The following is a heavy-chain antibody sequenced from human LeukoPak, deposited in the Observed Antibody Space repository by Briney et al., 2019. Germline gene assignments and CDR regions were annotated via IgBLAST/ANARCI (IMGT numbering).Heavy chain of an antibody. D-gene: IGHD3-22*01. CDR1: GYTFTSYY. V-gene: IGHV1-46*01. CDR2: INPTGGST. J-gene: IGHJ4*02. Sequence: ASVKVSCKASGYTFTSYYMHWVRQAPGQGLEWMAIINPTGGSTRYAQKFQGRVTMTRDTSTSTVYMELSSLRSEDTAVYYCARDPRPSYDSCVYYCPGDYWGQGTLVTVSS. CDR3: ARDPRPSYDSCVYYCPGDY.